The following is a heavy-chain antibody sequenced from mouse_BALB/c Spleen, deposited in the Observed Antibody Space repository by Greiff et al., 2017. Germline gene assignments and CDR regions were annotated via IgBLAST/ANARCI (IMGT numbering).Heavy chain of an antibody. CDR2: IYPGNSDT. J-gene: IGHJ3*01. V-gene: IGHV1-5*01. CDR1: GYSFTSYW. D-gene: IGHD1-1*01. CDR3: TKDRACYYGSSYPAWFAY. Sequence: VQLQQSGPVLVRPGASVKMSCKASGYSFTSYWMHWVKQRPGQGLEWIGAIYPGNSDTSYNQKFKGKAKLTAVTSASTAYMELSSLTNEDTAVYYGTKDRACYYGSSYPAWFAYWGQGTLVTVSA.